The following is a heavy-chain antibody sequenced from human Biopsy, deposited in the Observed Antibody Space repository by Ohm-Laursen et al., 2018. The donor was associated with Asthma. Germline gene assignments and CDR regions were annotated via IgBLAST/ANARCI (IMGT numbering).Heavy chain of an antibody. CDR2: LIPVLGTP. CDR3: ARGYSGSDRIVYYYSGLEA. V-gene: IGHV1-69*01. CDR1: GDSFSNYA. Sequence: SPVKVSCKASGDSFSNYAISWVRQAPGQGLEWMGGLIPVLGTPDHAQMFEGRVTITADESTSTAYMELSSLSSEDTAVYYCARGYSGSDRIVYYYSGLEAWGQGTTVTVSS. D-gene: IGHD5-12*01. J-gene: IGHJ6*02.